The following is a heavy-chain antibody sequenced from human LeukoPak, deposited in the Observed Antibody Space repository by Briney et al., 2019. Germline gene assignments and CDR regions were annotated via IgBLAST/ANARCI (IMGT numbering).Heavy chain of an antibody. CDR3: AKMTYYDILTGQGGFDY. D-gene: IGHD3-9*01. CDR2: ISGSGGST. Sequence: GGSLRLSCAASGFTFSSYGMSWVRQAPGKGLEWVSAISGSGGSTYYADSVKGRFTISRDNSKSTLYLQMNSLRAEDTAVYYCAKMTYYDILTGQGGFDYWGQGTLVTVSS. V-gene: IGHV3-23*01. J-gene: IGHJ4*02. CDR1: GFTFSSYG.